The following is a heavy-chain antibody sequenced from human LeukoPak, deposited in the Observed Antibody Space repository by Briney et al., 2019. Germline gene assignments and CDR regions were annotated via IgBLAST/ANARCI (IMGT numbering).Heavy chain of an antibody. CDR2: IYYSGTT. CDR1: GGSISSSPYY. Sequence: SETLSLTCTVSGGSISSSPYYWGWLRQPPGKGLEWIGSIYYSGTTHYNPSLESRVTISVDTSKNQFSLKLASVTAADTAIYYCAKGAGGFSYYNWFDRWGQGTLVTVSS. J-gene: IGHJ5*02. V-gene: IGHV4-39*07. CDR3: AKGAGGFSYYNWFDR. D-gene: IGHD5-18*01.